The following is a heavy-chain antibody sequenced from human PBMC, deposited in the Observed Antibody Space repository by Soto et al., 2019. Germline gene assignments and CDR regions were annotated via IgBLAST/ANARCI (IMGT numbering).Heavy chain of an antibody. J-gene: IGHJ6*02. CDR2: IFHDGSNK. V-gene: IGHV3-30*03. CDR3: ATLIPGSTRNSRSVTGGMDV. CDR1: GFTFSNYG. Sequence: QVQLVESGGGVVQPGRSLRLSCAASGFTFSNYGMHWVRRAPGKGLEWMAVIFHDGSNKYYADAVKGRFTISRDNSENMMYLQMNSRRTEDTDVYYCATLIPGSTRNSRSVTGGMDVWGQGTTVTVSS. D-gene: IGHD2-2*01.